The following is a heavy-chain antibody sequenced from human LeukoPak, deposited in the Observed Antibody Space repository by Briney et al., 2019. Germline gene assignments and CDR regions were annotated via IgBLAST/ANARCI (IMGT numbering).Heavy chain of an antibody. CDR3: ARDFLAAAGGY. V-gene: IGHV3-21*01. Sequence: GGSLRLSRAASGFTLSSYRMNWVRQARAKGLEWVSSISSSSSYIYYADSVKGRFTISRDNAKNALYLQMNSLRAEDTAVYYCARDFLAAAGGYWGQGTLVTVSS. J-gene: IGHJ4*02. CDR1: GFTLSSYR. D-gene: IGHD6-13*01. CDR2: ISSSSSYI.